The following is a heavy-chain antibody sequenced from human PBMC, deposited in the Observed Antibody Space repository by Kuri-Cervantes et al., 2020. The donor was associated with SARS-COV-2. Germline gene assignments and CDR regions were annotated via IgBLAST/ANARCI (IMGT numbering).Heavy chain of an antibody. D-gene: IGHD6-19*01. CDR3: ARNRGSGWPFFDY. V-gene: IGHV3-21*01. Sequence: LTCAASGFTFSSYSMNWVRQAPGKGLEWVSSISSSSSYIYYADSVKGRFTISRDNAKNSLYLQMNSLRAEDTAVYYCARNRGSGWPFFDYWGQGTLVTVSS. J-gene: IGHJ4*02. CDR1: GFTFSSYS. CDR2: ISSSSSYI.